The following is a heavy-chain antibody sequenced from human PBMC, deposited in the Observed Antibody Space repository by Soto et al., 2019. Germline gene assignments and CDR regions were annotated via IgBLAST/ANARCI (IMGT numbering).Heavy chain of an antibody. CDR2: IYYSGST. CDR3: ARGGVVPATRFDY. CDR1: GGSISSYY. V-gene: IGHV4-59*01. D-gene: IGHD2-2*01. Sequence: PSETLSLTCTVSGGSISSYYWSWIRQPPGKGLEWIGYIYYSGSTNYNPSLKSRVTISVDTSKNQFSLKLSSVTAADTAVYYCARGGVVPATRFDYWGQGTLVTVSS. J-gene: IGHJ4*02.